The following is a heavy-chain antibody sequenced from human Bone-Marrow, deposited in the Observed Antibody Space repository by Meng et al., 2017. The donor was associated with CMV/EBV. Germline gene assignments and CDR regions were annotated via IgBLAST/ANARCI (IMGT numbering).Heavy chain of an antibody. CDR1: GYTFTGYY. CDR3: ARVESSTSCLDY. D-gene: IGHD2-2*01. CDR2: INPNSGGT. Sequence: ASVKVSCKASGYTFTGYYMHWVRQAPGQGLEWMGWINPNSGGTNYAQKFQGRVTMTRDTSISTAYVELSRLRSDDTAVYYCARVESSTSCLDYWGQGTLVTVSS. J-gene: IGHJ4*02. V-gene: IGHV1-2*02.